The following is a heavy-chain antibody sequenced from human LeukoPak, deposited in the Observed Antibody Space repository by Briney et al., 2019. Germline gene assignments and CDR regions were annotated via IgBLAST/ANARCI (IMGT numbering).Heavy chain of an antibody. CDR2: IYYSGST. CDR3: ARDSGSRWFDP. D-gene: IGHD3-22*01. J-gene: IGHJ5*02. CDR1: GGSISSYY. Sequence: PSETLSLTCTVSGGSISSYYRSWIRQPPGKGLEWIGYIYYSGSTNYNPSLKSRVTISVDTSKNQFSLKLSSVTAADTAVYYCARDSGSRWFDPWGQGTLVTVSS. V-gene: IGHV4-59*01.